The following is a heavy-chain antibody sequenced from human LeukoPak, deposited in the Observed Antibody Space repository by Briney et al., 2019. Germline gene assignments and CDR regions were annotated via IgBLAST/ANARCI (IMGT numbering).Heavy chain of an antibody. CDR2: ISAYNGNT. V-gene: IGHV1-18*01. D-gene: IGHD3-22*01. Sequence: ASAKVSCKASGYTFTSYGISWVRQAPGQGLEWMGRISAYNGNTNYAQKLQGRVTMTTDTSTSTAYMELRSLRSDDTAVYYCARLLRSGYPIYYFDYWGQGTLVTVSS. CDR1: GYTFTSYG. CDR3: ARLLRSGYPIYYFDY. J-gene: IGHJ4*02.